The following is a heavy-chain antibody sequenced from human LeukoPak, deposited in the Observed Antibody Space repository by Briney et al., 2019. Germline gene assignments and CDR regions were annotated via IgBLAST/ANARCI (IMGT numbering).Heavy chain of an antibody. J-gene: IGHJ4*02. CDR1: GFTFSDYS. D-gene: IGHD5-18*01. V-gene: IGHV3-48*04. CDR3: ARDHNYAFDY. CDR2: IGLSSGAR. Sequence: GGSLRLSCAAPGFTFSDYSMNWVRQAPGKGLEWLSYIGLSSGARYYADSVKGRFRISSDNAKNSLSLQMNSLRADDTAVYYCARDHNYAFDYWGQGILVTVSS.